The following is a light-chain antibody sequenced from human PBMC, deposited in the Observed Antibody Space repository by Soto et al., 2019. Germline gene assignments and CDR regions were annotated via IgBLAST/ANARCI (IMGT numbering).Light chain of an antibody. CDR2: GSF. Sequence: EIVLTQSPGTLSLSPGERATLSCRASQSLSSSYLAWYQQKPGQAPRLLIYGSFSRATGIPDRFSGSGSGTDFTLTISRLEPEDFAVYYCHQYGSLITFGQGTRLEIK. V-gene: IGKV3-20*01. CDR1: QSLSSSY. CDR3: HQYGSLIT. J-gene: IGKJ5*01.